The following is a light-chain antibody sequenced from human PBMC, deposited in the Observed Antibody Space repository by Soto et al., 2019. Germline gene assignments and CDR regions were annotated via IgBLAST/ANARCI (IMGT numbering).Light chain of an antibody. CDR2: EVS. J-gene: IGLJ2*01. CDR1: SRDVGGYNY. CDR3: SSYVSYSTFVV. V-gene: IGLV2-14*01. Sequence: QPVLTQPASVSGSPGQSITISCTGTSRDVGGYNYVSWHQQHPGKAPKVIITEVSNRPSGVSDRFSGSKSGNTASLTISGLQAEDEADYYCSSYVSYSTFVVFGGGTKLTVL.